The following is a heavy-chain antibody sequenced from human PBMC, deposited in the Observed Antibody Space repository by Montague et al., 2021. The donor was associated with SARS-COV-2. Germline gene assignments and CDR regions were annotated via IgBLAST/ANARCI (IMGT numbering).Heavy chain of an antibody. V-gene: IGHV3-30*04. CDR2: ISYDGSNK. D-gene: IGHD1-26*01. CDR3: ARVGSGSYYGHFDY. Sequence: SLRLSCAASGFTFSSYAMHWVRQAPGKGLEWVAVISYDGSNKYYADSVKGRFTISRDNSKNTLYLQMNSLRAEDTAVYYCARVGSGSYYGHFDYWGQGTLVTVSS. J-gene: IGHJ4*02. CDR1: GFTFSSYA.